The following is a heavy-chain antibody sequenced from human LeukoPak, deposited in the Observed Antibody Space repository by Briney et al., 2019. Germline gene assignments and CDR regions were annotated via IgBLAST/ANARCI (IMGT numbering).Heavy chain of an antibody. V-gene: IGHV4-59*08. CDR3: ARVRRSRLAELDY. D-gene: IGHD3-16*01. Sequence: SETLSLTCTVSGGSITSHFWSWIRQPPGKGLEWIGYIFYSGSTKYNPSLKSRVTISIDTSKNQFSLKLRSVTATDTAVYYCARVRRSRLAELDYWGQGTLVTVSS. CDR2: IFYSGST. CDR1: GGSITSHF. J-gene: IGHJ4*02.